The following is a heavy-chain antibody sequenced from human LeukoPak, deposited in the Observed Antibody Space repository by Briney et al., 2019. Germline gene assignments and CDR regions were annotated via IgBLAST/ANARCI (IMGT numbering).Heavy chain of an antibody. CDR2: IYPGDSDT. CDR1: GYSFTTYW. D-gene: IGHD3-10*01. Sequence: GESLKISCKGSGYSFTTYWIGWVRQMPGKGLEWMGIIYPGDSDTRYSPSFQGQVTISADKSRSTAYLQWSSLKASDTAIYYCARQHGSGSYYSRAIDYWGQGTLVTVSS. J-gene: IGHJ4*02. CDR3: ARQHGSGSYYSRAIDY. V-gene: IGHV5-51*01.